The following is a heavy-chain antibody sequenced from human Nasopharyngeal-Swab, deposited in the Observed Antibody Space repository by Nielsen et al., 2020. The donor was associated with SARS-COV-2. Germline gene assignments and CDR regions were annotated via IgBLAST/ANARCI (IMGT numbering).Heavy chain of an antibody. J-gene: IGHJ4*02. CDR2: ISYHGSNK. Sequence: GESLKISCAASGFSFSNYGMHWVRQAPGKGLEWVATISYHGSNKYYADSVEGRFTISRDNSDNTLFLQMNSLRAEDTAVYYCAKEKTTNTRGYFDFWGQGTLVTVSS. CDR3: AKEKTTNTRGYFDF. V-gene: IGHV3-30*18. CDR1: GFSFSNYG. D-gene: IGHD1-7*01.